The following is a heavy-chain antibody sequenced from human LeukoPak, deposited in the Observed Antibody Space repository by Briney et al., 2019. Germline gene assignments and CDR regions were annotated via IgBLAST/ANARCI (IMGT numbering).Heavy chain of an antibody. CDR1: SYSISSGYY. Sequence: SETLSLTCTVSSYSISSGYYWGWIRQPPGKGLEWIGNIYHSGSTYYIPSLKSRVTISVDTSKNQFSLKLCSVTAADTAVYYCARDNGYCSGGSCFDYWGQGTLVTVSS. V-gene: IGHV4-38-2*02. J-gene: IGHJ4*02. D-gene: IGHD2-15*01. CDR3: ARDNGYCSGGSCFDY. CDR2: IYHSGST.